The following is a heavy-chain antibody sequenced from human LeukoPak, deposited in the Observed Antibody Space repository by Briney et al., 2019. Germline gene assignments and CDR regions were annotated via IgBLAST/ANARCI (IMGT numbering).Heavy chain of an antibody. CDR1: GGSFSGYY. V-gene: IGHV4-34*01. Sequence: PSETLSLTCAVYGGSFSGYYWSWIRQPPGKGLEWIGEINHSGSTNYNPSLKSRVTISVDTSKNQFSLKLSSVTAADTAVYYCARGSSYDSVWGSSDFDYWGQGTLVTVSS. D-gene: IGHD3-16*01. CDR2: INHSGST. J-gene: IGHJ4*02. CDR3: ARGSSYDSVWGSSDFDY.